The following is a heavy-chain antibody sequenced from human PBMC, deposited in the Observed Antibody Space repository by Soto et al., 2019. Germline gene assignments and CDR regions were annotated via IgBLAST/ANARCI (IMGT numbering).Heavy chain of an antibody. CDR1: GYTFTRNG. D-gene: IGHD3-22*01. CDR3: VKDRDSNSWPSRDV. V-gene: IGHV1-18*01. CDR2: ISPKSGSK. Sequence: ASVKVSCKTSGYTFTRNGISWVRQAPGQGLEWMGWISPKSGSKKYAQKFQGRVIMTTDTSTSTAYMELRSLRCDDTAVYYCVKDRDSNSWPSRDVWGPGTTVTVYS. J-gene: IGHJ6*02.